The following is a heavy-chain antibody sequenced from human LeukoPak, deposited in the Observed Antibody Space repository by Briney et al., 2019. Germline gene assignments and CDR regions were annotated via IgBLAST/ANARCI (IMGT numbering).Heavy chain of an antibody. V-gene: IGHV4-59*08. CDR2: IYYSGST. Sequence: PSETLSLTCTVSGGSISSYYWSWIRQPPGKGLEWIGYIYYSGSTNYNPSLKSRVTISVDTSKNQFSLKLSSVTAADTAVYYCATSSGYENYFDYWGQGTLVTVSS. CDR3: ATSSGYENYFDY. D-gene: IGHD5-12*01. J-gene: IGHJ4*02. CDR1: GGSISSYY.